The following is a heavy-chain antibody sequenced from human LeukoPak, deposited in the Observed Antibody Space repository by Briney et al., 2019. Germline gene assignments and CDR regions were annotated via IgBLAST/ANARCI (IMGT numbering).Heavy chain of an antibody. J-gene: IGHJ5*02. CDR2: IRYDGSNK. V-gene: IGHV3-30*02. Sequence: PGGSLRLFCAASGFTFSSYGMHWVRQAPGKGLEWVAFIRYDGSNKYYADSVKGRFTISRDNSKNTLYLQMNSLRAEDTAVYYCASLYGSGSYSSDWFDPWGQGTLVTVSS. CDR3: ASLYGSGSYSSDWFDP. D-gene: IGHD3-10*01. CDR1: GFTFSSYG.